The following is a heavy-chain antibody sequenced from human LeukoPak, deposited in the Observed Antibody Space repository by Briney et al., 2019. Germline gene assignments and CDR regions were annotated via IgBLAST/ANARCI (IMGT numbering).Heavy chain of an antibody. D-gene: IGHD4-23*01. Sequence: GGSLRLSCAASGFTFSSYAMSWVRQAPGKGLEWVSAISGSGGSTYYADSVKGRFTISRDNAKNSLYLQMNSLRAEDTAVYYCARIYGGNSYYFDYWGQGTLVTVSS. CDR3: ARIYGGNSYYFDY. CDR1: GFTFSSYA. CDR2: ISGSGGST. J-gene: IGHJ4*02. V-gene: IGHV3-23*01.